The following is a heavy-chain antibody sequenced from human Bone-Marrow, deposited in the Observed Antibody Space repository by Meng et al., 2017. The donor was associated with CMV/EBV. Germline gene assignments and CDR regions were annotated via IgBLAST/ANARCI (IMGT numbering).Heavy chain of an antibody. Sequence: HVLSSDSGPVVVKPSPALILTGSASGYSINCGDCYWSWIRQPPGMGLEWIEYIYYSGSTYYNPSLESRLTISVDTSKNQFSLNLSSVTAADTAVYFCAKLSGSGTTSSGYHYAFDSWGQGTLVTVSS. J-gene: IGHJ4*02. D-gene: IGHD3-22*01. CDR1: GYSINCGDCY. CDR3: AKLSGSGTTSSGYHYAFDS. V-gene: IGHV4-30-4*08. CDR2: IYYSGST.